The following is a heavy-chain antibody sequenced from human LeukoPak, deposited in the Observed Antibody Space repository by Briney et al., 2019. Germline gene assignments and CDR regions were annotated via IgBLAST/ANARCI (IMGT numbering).Heavy chain of an antibody. Sequence: SETLSLTCTVSGGSISSYYWSWIRQPPGKGLEWIGYIYYSGSTNYNPSLKSRVTISLDTSKNQFSLKLSSVTAADTAVYYCARRHISGWYDWDYWGQGTLVTVSS. D-gene: IGHD6-19*01. CDR3: ARRHISGWYDWDY. V-gene: IGHV4-59*08. CDR2: IYYSGST. J-gene: IGHJ4*02. CDR1: GGSISSYY.